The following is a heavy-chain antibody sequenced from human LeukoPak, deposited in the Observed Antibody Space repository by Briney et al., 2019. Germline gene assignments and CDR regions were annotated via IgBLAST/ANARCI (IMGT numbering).Heavy chain of an antibody. D-gene: IGHD3-10*01. V-gene: IGHV3-23*01. Sequence: PGESLRLSCAASGFTFSSYAMSWVRQAPGKGLEWVSGISISGGSTSYADSVKGRFTISRHNSKNTLYLQMNSLRAEDTAVYYCARANGSGSYSAIDYWCQGTLVTVSS. J-gene: IGHJ4*02. CDR2: ISISGGST. CDR1: GFTFSSYA. CDR3: ARANGSGSYSAIDY.